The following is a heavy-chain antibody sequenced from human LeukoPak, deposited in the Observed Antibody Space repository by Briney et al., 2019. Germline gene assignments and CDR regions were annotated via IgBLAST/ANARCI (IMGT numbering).Heavy chain of an antibody. CDR1: GFIFTDAW. CDR3: TTSGTPFQF. Sequence: SGGSLRPSCAASGFIFTDAWMSWVRQTPGKGLEWVGRIKTTLDGGTTDYAAPVKGRFTISRHDSNNTVHLQMHSLKTEDTAVYYCTTSGTPFQFWGQGALVTVSS. CDR2: IKTTLDGGTT. D-gene: IGHD3-10*01. V-gene: IGHV3-15*01. J-gene: IGHJ1*01.